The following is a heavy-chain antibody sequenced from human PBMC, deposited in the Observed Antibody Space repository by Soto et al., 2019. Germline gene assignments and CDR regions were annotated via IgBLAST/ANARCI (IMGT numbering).Heavy chain of an antibody. J-gene: IGHJ6*02. CDR3: ARITMRRGVTRNYYYYYGMDV. V-gene: IGHV1-69*01. CDR1: GGTLSNYA. Sequence: QVQLVQSGAEVKKPGSSVKVSCKASGGTLSNYAITWVRQAPGQGLEWLGGLIPIFDTPNYAQKFQGRVTITAAESTRTAYMEVRRLRSADTAVYYCARITMRRGVTRNYYYYYGMDVWGQGTTVTVSS. CDR2: LIPIFDTP. D-gene: IGHD3-10*01.